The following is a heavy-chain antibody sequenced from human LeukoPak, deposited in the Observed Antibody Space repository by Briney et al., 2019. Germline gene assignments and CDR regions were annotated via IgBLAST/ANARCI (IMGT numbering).Heavy chain of an antibody. CDR3: AKDGSASRLIVGVTDY. Sequence: GGSLRLSCAASGFTFSSYGMHWVRQAPGKGLEWVAFIRYDGSNKYYADSVKGRFTISRDNSKNTLYLQMNSLRAEDTAVYYCAKDGSASRLIVGVTDYWGQGTLVTVSS. V-gene: IGHV3-30*02. CDR2: IRYDGSNK. D-gene: IGHD1-26*01. CDR1: GFTFSSYG. J-gene: IGHJ4*02.